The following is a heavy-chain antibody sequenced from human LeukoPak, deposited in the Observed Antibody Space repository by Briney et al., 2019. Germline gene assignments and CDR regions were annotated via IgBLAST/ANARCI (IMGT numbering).Heavy chain of an antibody. CDR2: INHSGST. V-gene: IGHV4-34*01. J-gene: IGHJ4*02. D-gene: IGHD3-10*01. CDR3: ARASVWFGELPFDY. CDR1: GFTFSTYA. Sequence: PGGSLRLSCAASGFTFSTYAMTWVRQPPGKGLEWIGEINHSGSTNYNPSLKSRVTISVDTSKNQFSLKLSSVTAADTAVYYCARASVWFGELPFDYWGQGTLVTVSS.